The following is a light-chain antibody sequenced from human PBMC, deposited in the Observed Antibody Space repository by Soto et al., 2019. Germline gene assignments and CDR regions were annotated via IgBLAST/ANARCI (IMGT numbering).Light chain of an antibody. CDR1: SIDVGGYKY. CDR2: EVN. J-gene: IGLJ1*01. Sequence: QSALTQPPSASGSPGQSVTISCTGTSIDVGGYKYVSWYQQHPGKAPKVMIFEVNKRPSGVPDRFSGSKSGNTASLTVSGLQAEDEADYYCSSYAGINNLGVFGTGTKLTVL. V-gene: IGLV2-8*01. CDR3: SSYAGINNLGV.